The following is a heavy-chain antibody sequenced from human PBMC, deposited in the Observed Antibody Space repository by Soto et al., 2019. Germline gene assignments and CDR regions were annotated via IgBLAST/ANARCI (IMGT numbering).Heavy chain of an antibody. CDR3: ARGYSYGSPFDY. D-gene: IGHD5-18*01. CDR2: INAGNGNT. CDR1: GYTFTSYA. J-gene: IGHJ4*02. Sequence: ASVKVSCKASGYTFTSYAMHWVRQAPGQRLEWMGWINAGNGNTKYSQKFQGRVTITRDTSASTAYMELSSLRSEDTAVYYCARGYSYGSPFDYWGQGTLVTVSS. V-gene: IGHV1-3*01.